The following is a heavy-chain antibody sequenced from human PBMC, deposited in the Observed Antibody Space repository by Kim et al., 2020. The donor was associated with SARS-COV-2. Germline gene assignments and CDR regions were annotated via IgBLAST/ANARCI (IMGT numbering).Heavy chain of an antibody. V-gene: IGHV3-49*02. CDR3: TRDTPLDVNFDY. Sequence: EYAASLKGKFTISRDDSKSIAYLQMDSLKTEDTAVYYCTRDTPLDVNFDYWGQGTLVTVSS. J-gene: IGHJ4*02.